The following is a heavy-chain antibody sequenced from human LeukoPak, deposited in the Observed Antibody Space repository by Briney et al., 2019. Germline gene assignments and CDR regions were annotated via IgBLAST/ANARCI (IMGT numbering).Heavy chain of an antibody. CDR2: IWYDGSNK. Sequence: GGSLRLSCAASGFTFSSCGMHWVRQAPGKGLEWVAVIWYDGSNKYYAESVKGRFTISRDNSKNTMYLQMESLRAEDTAVYYCARDRLGVTHFDYWGQGTLVTVSS. CDR1: GFTFSSCG. J-gene: IGHJ4*02. V-gene: IGHV3-33*01. D-gene: IGHD2-21*02. CDR3: ARDRLGVTHFDY.